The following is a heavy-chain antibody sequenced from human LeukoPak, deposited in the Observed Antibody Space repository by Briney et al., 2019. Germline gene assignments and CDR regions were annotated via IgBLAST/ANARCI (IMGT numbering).Heavy chain of an antibody. D-gene: IGHD2-2*01. CDR3: ARLRYCSSTSCPAHSSYMDV. CDR1: GGSISSSSYC. V-gene: IGHV4-39*07. CDR2: IYYSGST. Sequence: SETLSLICTVSGGSISSSSYCWGWIRQPPGKGLEWIGSIYYSGSTYYNPSLKSRVTISVDTSKNQFSLKLSSVTAADTAVYYCARLRYCSSTSCPAHSSYMDVWGKGTTVTVSS. J-gene: IGHJ6*03.